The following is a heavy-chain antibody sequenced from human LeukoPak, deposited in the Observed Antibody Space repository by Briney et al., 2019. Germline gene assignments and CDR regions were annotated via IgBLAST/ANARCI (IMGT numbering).Heavy chain of an antibody. CDR3: AKDRYGDFNYYYMDV. CDR2: ISGSGGST. V-gene: IGHV3-23*01. CDR1: GFTFSSYA. J-gene: IGHJ6*03. D-gene: IGHD4-17*01. Sequence: GGSLRLSCAASGFTFSSYAMSWVRQAPGKGLEWVSAISGSGGSTYYADSVKGRFTISRDNSKNTLYLQMNSLRAEDTAVYYCAKDRYGDFNYYYMDVWGKGTTVTVSS.